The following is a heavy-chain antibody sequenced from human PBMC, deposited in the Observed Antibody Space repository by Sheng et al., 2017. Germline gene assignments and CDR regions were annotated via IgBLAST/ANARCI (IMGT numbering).Heavy chain of an antibody. J-gene: IGHJ4*02. Sequence: EVQLLESGGGLVQPGGSLRLSCAASGFTFSSYTMSWVRQAPGKGLEWVSTISGSGGSTYYPDSVRGRFTISRDNSKNTLYLQMSSLRAVDTAVYYCARGSGYYIYWGQGTLVTVSS. D-gene: IGHD3-22*01. V-gene: IGHV3-23*01. CDR1: GFTFSSYT. CDR3: ARGSGYYIY. CDR2: ISGSGGST.